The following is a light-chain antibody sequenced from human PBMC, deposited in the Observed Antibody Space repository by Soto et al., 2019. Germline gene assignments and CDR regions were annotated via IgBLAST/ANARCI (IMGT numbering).Light chain of an antibody. J-gene: IGLJ3*02. CDR1: SSDVGGYNY. CDR3: SSYTSSSTPWV. V-gene: IGLV2-14*01. CDR2: EVS. Sequence: QSSLTQPASVSGSPGQPITISCTGTSSDVGGYNYVSWYQHHPGKAPKLMIYEVSNRPSGVSNRFSGSKSGSTASLTISGLQAEDEADYYCSSYTSSSTPWVFGGGTKLTVL.